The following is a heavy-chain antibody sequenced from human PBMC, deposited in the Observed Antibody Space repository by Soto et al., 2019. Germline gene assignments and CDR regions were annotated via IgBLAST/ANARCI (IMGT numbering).Heavy chain of an antibody. CDR1: VVSINTNNYY. Sequence: QLQLQESGPGLVKPSETLSLTCTVSVVSINTNNYYWGWVRQPPGKGLEWIGNIFDSGSTFYNPSLRSRLNISVDTSKLQFSRRLNSVTAADAAVYYCAGFVVPASRNTGVDYWGKGTLVTVSS. D-gene: IGHD2-15*01. J-gene: IGHJ4*02. CDR2: IFDSGST. V-gene: IGHV4-39*01. CDR3: AGFVVPASRNTGVDY.